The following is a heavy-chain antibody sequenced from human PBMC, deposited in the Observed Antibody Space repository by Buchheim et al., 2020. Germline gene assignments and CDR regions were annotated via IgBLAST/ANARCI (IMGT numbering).Heavy chain of an antibody. D-gene: IGHD4-17*01. Sequence: EVQLLESVGGLVQPGGSLRLSCAASGFTFSSYAMSWVRQAPGKGLEWVSAISGSGGSTYYADSVKGRFTISRANSKNTLYLQMNSLRAEDTAVYYCAKDDYGDYPHYYYYGMDVWGQGTT. CDR2: ISGSGGST. J-gene: IGHJ6*02. CDR1: GFTFSSYA. CDR3: AKDDYGDYPHYYYYGMDV. V-gene: IGHV3-23*01.